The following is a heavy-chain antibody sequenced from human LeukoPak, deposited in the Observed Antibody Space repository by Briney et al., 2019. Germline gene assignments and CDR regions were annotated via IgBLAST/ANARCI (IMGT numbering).Heavy chain of an antibody. CDR2: IYYSGST. V-gene: IGHV4-59*08. CDR1: GGSISSYY. Sequence: SETLSLTCTVSGGSISSYYWTWIRQPPGKALEWIGFIYYSGSTHYNPSLKSRVTISVDTSKNHFSLRLSSVTAADTAVYYCARRSDYDAFDIWGQGTLVTVSS. CDR3: ARRSDYDAFDI. D-gene: IGHD1-26*01. J-gene: IGHJ3*02.